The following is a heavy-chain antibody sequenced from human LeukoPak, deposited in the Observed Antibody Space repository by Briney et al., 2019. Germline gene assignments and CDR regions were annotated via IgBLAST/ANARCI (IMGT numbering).Heavy chain of an antibody. CDR2: ISSSSSTI. J-gene: IGHJ2*01. V-gene: IGHV3-48*04. CDR1: GFTFSSYS. D-gene: IGHD5-24*01. CDR3: ARSLPVEMATPYWYFDL. Sequence: GSLRLSCAASGFTFSSYSMNWVRQAPGKGLEWVSYISSSSSTIYYADSVKGRFTISRDNAKNSLYLQMNSLRAEDTAVYYCARSLPVEMATPYWYFDLWGRGTLVTVSS.